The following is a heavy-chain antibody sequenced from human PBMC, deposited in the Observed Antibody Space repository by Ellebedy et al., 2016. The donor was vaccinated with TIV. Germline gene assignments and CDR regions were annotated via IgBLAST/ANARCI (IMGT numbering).Heavy chain of an antibody. J-gene: IGHJ3*02. CDR2: ISGRSTYL. Sequence: GESLKISXAVSGLTFSSHSMNWVRQAPGKGLEWVASISGRSTYLYYADSVRGRVTISRDNIKNSLFLQMSSLRTEDTGVYYCAKDIGSSDEAFDIWGQGTMVTAS. CDR1: GLTFSSHS. D-gene: IGHD3-16*02. CDR3: AKDIGSSDEAFDI. V-gene: IGHV3-21*04.